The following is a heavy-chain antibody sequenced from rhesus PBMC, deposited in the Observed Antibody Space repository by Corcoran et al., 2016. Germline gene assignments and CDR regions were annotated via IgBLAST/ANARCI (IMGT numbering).Heavy chain of an antibody. V-gene: IGHV3-103*01. CDR2: SNSGGNRT. J-gene: IGHJ6*01. D-gene: IGHD4-23*01. CDR1: GFTCSSYA. Sequence: EVQVVETGGGLVQPGGSLRLSCAASGFTCSSYAMQWVRQAPGKGLEWISASNSGGNRTYDADSVKGRFTITRDNSKNTLSLQMNSLRTEDTAMYYCAKGYSNYWADYYGLDSWGQGVVVTVSS. CDR3: AKGYSNYWADYYGLDS.